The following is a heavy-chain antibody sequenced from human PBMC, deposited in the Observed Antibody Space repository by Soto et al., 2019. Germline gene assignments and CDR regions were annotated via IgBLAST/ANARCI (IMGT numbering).Heavy chain of an antibody. CDR3: ARATAGRITWEHNWFDL. J-gene: IGHJ5*02. CDR2: INPKTGET. CDR1: EYTFTDYF. V-gene: IGHV1-2*02. D-gene: IGHD2-21*02. Sequence: QVQLVQSGAEVKKPGASVKVSCKSSEYTFTDYFLHWVRQAPGQGLECMGWINPKTGETDYTQVFQGRVTMTRDTSSGTAYMELTRLQSGDTAIYYCARATAGRITWEHNWFDLWGQGTLVTVSS.